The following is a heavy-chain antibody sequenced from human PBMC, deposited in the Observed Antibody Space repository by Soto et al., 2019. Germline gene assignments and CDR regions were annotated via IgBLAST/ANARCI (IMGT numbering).Heavy chain of an antibody. D-gene: IGHD2-21*02. CDR1: GFSLSNARMG. Sequence: QVTLKESGPVLVKPTETLTLTCTVSGFSLSNARMGVSWIRQPPGKALEWLAHIFSNDEKSYSTSLKSRLNISKDTSKSQVVLTMTNMDPVGTATYYCARIRTVVTPSSWYFDLWGRGTLVTVPS. V-gene: IGHV2-26*01. J-gene: IGHJ2*01. CDR3: ARIRTVVTPSSWYFDL. CDR2: IFSNDEK.